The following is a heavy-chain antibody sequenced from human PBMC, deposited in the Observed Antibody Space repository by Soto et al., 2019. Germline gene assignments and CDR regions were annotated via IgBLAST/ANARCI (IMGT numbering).Heavy chain of an antibody. D-gene: IGHD5-18*01. Sequence: PSETLSLTCSVSGGSISSGGYYWSWIRQHPGKGLEWIGYVYYSGSTYYNPSLKSRVSISVDTSKNQFSLKLTSVTAADTAVYYCARGLGYSHGRLDYWGQGTLVTVSS. CDR1: GGSISSGGYY. V-gene: IGHV4-31*02. CDR2: VYYSGST. CDR3: ARGLGYSHGRLDY. J-gene: IGHJ4*02.